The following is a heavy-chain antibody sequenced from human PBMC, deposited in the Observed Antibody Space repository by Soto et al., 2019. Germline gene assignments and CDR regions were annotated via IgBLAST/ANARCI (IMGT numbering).Heavy chain of an antibody. J-gene: IGHJ5*02. CDR2: ISYDGSNK. V-gene: IGHV3-30-3*01. CDR1: GFTFSSYA. D-gene: IGHD2-15*01. CDR3: AREWESYCSGGSCYQYNWFDP. Sequence: QVQLVESGGGVVQPGRSLRLSCAASGFTFSSYAMHWVRQAPGKGLEWVAVISYDGSNKYYADSVKGRFTISRDNSKNTLYLQMNSLRAEDTAVYYCAREWESYCSGGSCYQYNWFDPWGQGTLVTVSS.